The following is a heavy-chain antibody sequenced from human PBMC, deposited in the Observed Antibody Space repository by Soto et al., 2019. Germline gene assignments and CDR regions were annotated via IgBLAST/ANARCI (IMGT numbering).Heavy chain of an antibody. CDR3: ARVGYRDYVWFDP. CDR2: ISSSGSTI. V-gene: IGHV3-11*01. D-gene: IGHD4-17*01. Sequence: PGGPLTLSYRESALSSSPLYLRRLRQAPGKGLEWVSYISSSGSTIYYADSVKGRFTISRDNAKNSLYLQMNSLRAEDTAVYYCARVGYRDYVWFDPWGQGTLVTVSS. J-gene: IGHJ5*02. CDR1: ALSSSPLY.